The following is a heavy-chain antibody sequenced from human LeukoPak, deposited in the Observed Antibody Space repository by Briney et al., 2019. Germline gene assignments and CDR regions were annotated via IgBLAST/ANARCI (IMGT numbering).Heavy chain of an antibody. CDR3: ARDGTSTDDY. D-gene: IGHD2-2*01. CDR2: ISGNNDNP. V-gene: IGHV1-18*01. Sequence: ASVKASCKTSGYTFSNFGINWVRQAPGQGLEWMGWISGNNDNPNYRQKFQGRFTVTTDSSTSTAYMELRNLRFDDTAVYYCARDGTSTDDYWGQGTLVTVSS. CDR1: GYTFSNFG. J-gene: IGHJ4*02.